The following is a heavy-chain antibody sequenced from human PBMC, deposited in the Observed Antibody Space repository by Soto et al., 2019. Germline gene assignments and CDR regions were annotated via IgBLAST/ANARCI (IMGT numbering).Heavy chain of an antibody. J-gene: IGHJ5*02. D-gene: IGHD3-3*01. V-gene: IGHV3-23*01. CDR3: AXVWGDEYYDFWSGSGWFDP. CDR1: GFTFSGYA. Sequence: GGSLRLSCAASGFTFSGYAMSWVRQAPGKGLEWVSAISGSGGSTYYADSVKGRFTISRDNSKNTLYLQMNSLRAEDTAVYYCAXVWGDEYYDFWSGSGWFDPWSQGTLVTVSS. CDR2: ISGSGGST.